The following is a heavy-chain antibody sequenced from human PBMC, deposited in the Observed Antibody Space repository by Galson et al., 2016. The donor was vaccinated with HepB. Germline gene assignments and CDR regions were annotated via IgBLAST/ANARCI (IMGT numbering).Heavy chain of an antibody. V-gene: IGHV3-30*04. CDR1: GFTFSSYA. D-gene: IGHD2-21*01. J-gene: IGHJ1*01. CDR3: AREGEYCGGDCYSGYFQY. CDR2: ISDDGRKK. Sequence: SLRLSCAASGFTFSSYAMHWVRQAPGKGLEWVALISDDGRKKYYADSVKGRFTISRDNSKNTLYVRMNSLRAEDTAVYYCAREGEYCGGDCYSGYFQYWGQGTLVTVSS.